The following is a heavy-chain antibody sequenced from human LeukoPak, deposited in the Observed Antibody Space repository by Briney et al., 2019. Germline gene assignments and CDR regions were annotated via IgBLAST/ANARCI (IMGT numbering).Heavy chain of an antibody. Sequence: QTGGSLRLSCAASGFTFNNYGMHWVRQAPGKGLEWVAFIRSDGSNKYYADSVKGRFTISRDNSKNTLFLQMNSLRAEDTALYYCAKDLRGFTYIYLFYMDVWGKGTTVTISS. CDR2: IRSDGSNK. V-gene: IGHV3-30*02. CDR1: GFTFNNYG. D-gene: IGHD5-18*01. CDR3: AKDLRGFTYIYLFYMDV. J-gene: IGHJ6*03.